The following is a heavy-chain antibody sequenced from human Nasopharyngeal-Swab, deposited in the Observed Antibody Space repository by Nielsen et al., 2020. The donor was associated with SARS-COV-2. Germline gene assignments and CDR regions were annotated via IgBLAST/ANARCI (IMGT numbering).Heavy chain of an antibody. CDR2: INPNSGGT. V-gene: IGHV1-2*06. D-gene: IGHD6-19*01. CDR1: GYTFTGYY. CDR3: ARGGGAVAGLGY. J-gene: IGHJ4*02. Sequence: ASVKVSCKASGYTFTGYYTHWVRQAPGQGLEWMGRINPNSGGTNYAQKFQGRVTMTRDTSISTAYMELSRLRSDDTAVYYCARGGGAVAGLGYWGQGTLVTVSS.